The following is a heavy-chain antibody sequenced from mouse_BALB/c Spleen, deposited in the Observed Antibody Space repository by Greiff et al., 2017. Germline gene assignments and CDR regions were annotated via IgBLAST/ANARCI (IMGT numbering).Heavy chain of an antibody. D-gene: IGHD2-3*01. J-gene: IGHJ4*01. CDR1: GYTFTSYW. CDR2: IYPGNSDT. V-gene: IGHV1-5*01. CDR3: TRWIYDDGDYAMDY. Sequence: EVQGVESGTVLARPGASVKMSCKASGYTFTSYWMHWVKQRPGQGLEWIGAIYPGNSDTSYNQKFKGKAKLTAVTSTSTAYMELSSLTNEDSAVYYCTRWIYDDGDYAMDYWGQGTSVTVSS.